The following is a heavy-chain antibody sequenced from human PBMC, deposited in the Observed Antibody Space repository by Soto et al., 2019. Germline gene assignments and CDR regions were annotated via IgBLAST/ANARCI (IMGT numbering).Heavy chain of an antibody. J-gene: IGHJ4*02. CDR2: IYYNGRS. D-gene: IGHD4-17*01. CDR3: VRHDYGDYPKFDS. Sequence: SETLSLTCSVSGYSISSNSYYWAWVRQPPGKGLEWISSIYYNGRSYYNPSLKSRVTISVDRSKNQFSLNLNSVTAADTAFYYCVRHDYGDYPKFDSWGQGTLVTVSS. V-gene: IGHV4-39*01. CDR1: GYSISSNSYY.